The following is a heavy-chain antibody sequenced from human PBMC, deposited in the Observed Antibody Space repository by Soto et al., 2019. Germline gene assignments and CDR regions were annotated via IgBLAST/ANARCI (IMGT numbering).Heavy chain of an antibody. CDR2: IYNSGST. J-gene: IGHJ3*01. CDR3: ATSPLDL. V-gene: IGHV4-30-2*01. CDR1: GGYISGGYYS. Sequence: SETLSLTCAVSGGYISGGYYSWSWIRQPPGKGLEWIGFIYNSGSTYYNSSLKSRVTISVDRSKNHFFLNLTSVTAADTAVYYCATSPLDLWGQGTMVTVSS.